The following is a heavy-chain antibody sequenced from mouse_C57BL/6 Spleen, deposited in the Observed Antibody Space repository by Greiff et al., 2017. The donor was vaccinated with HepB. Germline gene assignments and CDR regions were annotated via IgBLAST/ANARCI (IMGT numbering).Heavy chain of an antibody. V-gene: IGHV1-26*01. J-gene: IGHJ2*01. Sequence: EVQLQQSGPELVKPGASVKISCKASGYTFTDYYMNWVKQSHGKSLEWIGDINPNNGGTSYNQKFKGKATLTVDKSSSTAYMELRSLTSEDSAVYYCAGMNSNYVFDYWGQGTTLTVSS. CDR1: GYTFTDYY. D-gene: IGHD2-5*01. CDR2: INPNNGGT. CDR3: AGMNSNYVFDY.